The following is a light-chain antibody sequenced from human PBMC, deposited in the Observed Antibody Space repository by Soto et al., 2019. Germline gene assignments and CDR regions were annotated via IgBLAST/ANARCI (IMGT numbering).Light chain of an antibody. CDR3: KQLNSYPLT. V-gene: IGKV1-9*01. Sequence: DIQLTQSPSFLSASVGDRVTITCRASQGISSYLAWYQQKPGKAPKLLIYAASTLQSGVPSRFSGSGSGTEFTLTISSLQPEDCATYYCKQLNSYPLTFGPGTKVDI. J-gene: IGKJ3*01. CDR1: QGISSY. CDR2: AAS.